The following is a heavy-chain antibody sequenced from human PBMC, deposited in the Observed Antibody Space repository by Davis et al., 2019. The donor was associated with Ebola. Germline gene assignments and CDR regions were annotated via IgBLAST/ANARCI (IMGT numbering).Heavy chain of an antibody. D-gene: IGHD3-22*01. CDR2: IYYSGST. V-gene: IGHV4-31*11. CDR1: DGSFTGYF. Sequence: PSETLSLTCGVFDGSFTGYFWNWIRQHPGKGLEWIGYIYYSGSTYYKPSLKSRVTISLDTSKNQFSLNLYSVTAADTAVYYCARDLRYDSSGYDYYFYMDVWGKGTTVTVSS. CDR3: ARDLRYDSSGYDYYFYMDV. J-gene: IGHJ6*03.